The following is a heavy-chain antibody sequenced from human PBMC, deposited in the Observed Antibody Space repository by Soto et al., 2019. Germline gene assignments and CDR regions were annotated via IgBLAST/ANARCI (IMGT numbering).Heavy chain of an antibody. CDR3: ARGRDQPPVGLYFDS. V-gene: IGHV1-69*01. CDR1: GDAFTNYI. J-gene: IGHJ4*02. CDR2: IIPMFGTP. D-gene: IGHD1-26*01. Sequence: QVQLVQSGAEVKKPGSSVKVSCKASGDAFTNYIFDWVRQAPGQGLEWMGGIIPMFGTPKYAQTFQDRVTISADVSTGTSYLELTSLRFDDTAVYYCARGRDQPPVGLYFDSWGEGTRVTVAS.